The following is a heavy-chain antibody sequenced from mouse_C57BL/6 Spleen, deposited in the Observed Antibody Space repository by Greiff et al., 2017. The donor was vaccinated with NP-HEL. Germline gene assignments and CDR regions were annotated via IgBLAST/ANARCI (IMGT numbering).Heavy chain of an antibody. CDR1: GYTFTSYG. J-gene: IGHJ1*03. D-gene: IGHD1-1*01. CDR2: IYPRSGNT. Sequence: VQLVESGAELARPGASVKLSCKASGYTFTSYGISWVKQRTGQGLEWIGEIYPRSGNTYYNEKFKGKATLTADKSSSTAYMELRSLTSEDSAVYFCARSYYYGSSYGYFDVWGTGTTVTVSS. CDR3: ARSYYYGSSYGYFDV. V-gene: IGHV1-81*01.